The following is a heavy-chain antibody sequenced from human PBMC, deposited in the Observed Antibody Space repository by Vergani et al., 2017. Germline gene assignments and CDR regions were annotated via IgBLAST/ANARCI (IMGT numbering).Heavy chain of an antibody. CDR1: GFTFDDYA. V-gene: IGHV3-9*01. CDR2: ISWNSGSI. Sequence: EVQLVESGGGLVQPGRSLRLSCAASGFTFDDYAMHWVRQAPGKGLEWVSGISWNSGSIGYADSVKGRFNISRDNAKNSLYLQMNSLRAEDTALYYCAKDTVADYYYYMDVWGKGTTVTVSS. J-gene: IGHJ6*03. CDR3: AKDTVADYYYYMDV.